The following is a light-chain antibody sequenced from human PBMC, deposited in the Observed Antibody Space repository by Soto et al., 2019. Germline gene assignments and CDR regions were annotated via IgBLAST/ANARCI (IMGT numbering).Light chain of an antibody. CDR2: AAS. CDR3: QQSHSTPLT. CDR1: QGIRDE. Sequence: IQMTPSPSSLSASVGERVTITRRASQGIRDELGWYQQKAGKAPNLLISAASRLQSGVPSRFSGSGSGTGFTLTISNLQPEDSATYYCQQSHSTPLTFGGGTKVDIK. V-gene: IGKV1-39*01. J-gene: IGKJ4*01.